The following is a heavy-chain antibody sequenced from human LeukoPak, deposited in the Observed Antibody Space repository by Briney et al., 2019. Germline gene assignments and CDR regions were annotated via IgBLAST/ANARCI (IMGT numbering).Heavy chain of an antibody. V-gene: IGHV4-34*01. CDR2: INHSGST. CDR1: GGSFSGYY. D-gene: IGHD3-10*01. CDR3: ARPDSSGSPFDY. J-gene: IGHJ4*02. Sequence: SETLSLTCAVYGGSFSGYYWSWIRQPPGKGLEWIGEINHSGSTNYNPSLKSRVTISVDTSKNQFSLKLSSVTAADTAVYYCARPDSSGSPFDYWGQGTLVTVSS.